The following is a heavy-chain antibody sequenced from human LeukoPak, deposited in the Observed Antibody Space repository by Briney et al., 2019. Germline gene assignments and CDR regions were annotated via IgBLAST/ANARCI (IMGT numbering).Heavy chain of an antibody. CDR1: GFIFSTHW. CDR3: VRYRDGEYDF. CDR2: IKQDGSEK. J-gene: IGHJ4*02. Sequence: GGSLRLSCAGSGFIFSTHWMIWVRQAPGKGLEWVANIKQDGSEKYYVDSVKGRFTISRDNTKSSMYLEMNSLRAEDTAVHYCVRYRDGEYDFWGQGTLVTVSS. V-gene: IGHV3-7*01. D-gene: IGHD4-17*01.